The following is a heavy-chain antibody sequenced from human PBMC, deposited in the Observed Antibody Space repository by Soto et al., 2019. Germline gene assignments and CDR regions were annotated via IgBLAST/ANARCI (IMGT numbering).Heavy chain of an antibody. CDR1: GGSISSYY. J-gene: IGHJ4*02. CDR2: IYYSGST. Sequence: SETLSLTCTVSGGSISSYYWSWIRQPPGKGLEWIGYIYYSGSTNYNPSLKSRVTISVDTSKNQFSLKLSSVTAADTAVYYCARHRFPHGDYDYWGQGTLVTVSS. V-gene: IGHV4-59*08. CDR3: ARHRFPHGDYDY. D-gene: IGHD4-17*01.